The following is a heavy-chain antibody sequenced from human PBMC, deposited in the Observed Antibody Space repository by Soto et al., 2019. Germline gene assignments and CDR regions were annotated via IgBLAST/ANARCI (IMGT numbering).Heavy chain of an antibody. Sequence: GGSLRLSCAASGFTFSSYGMHWVRQAPGKGLEWVAVIWYDGSNKYYADSVKGRFTISRDNSKNTLYLQMNSLRAEDTAVYYCAGYCSSTSCMDVWGKGTTVTVSS. CDR2: IWYDGSNK. J-gene: IGHJ6*03. D-gene: IGHD2-2*01. CDR1: GFTFSSYG. CDR3: AGYCSSTSCMDV. V-gene: IGHV3-33*01.